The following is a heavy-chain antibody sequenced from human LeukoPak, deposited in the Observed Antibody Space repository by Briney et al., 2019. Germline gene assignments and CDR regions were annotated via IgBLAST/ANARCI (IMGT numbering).Heavy chain of an antibody. V-gene: IGHV3-9*01. CDR2: TSWNSGSI. J-gene: IGHJ2*01. CDR1: GFTFDDYA. D-gene: IGHD3-9*01. CDR3: VRYYTRQSWYFDL. Sequence: GGSLRLSCAASGFTFDDYAMHSVRQAPAKGLEWVSGTSWNSGSIGYADSVKGRFTISRDNAKNSLYLQMNNVRAEDTAVYYCVRYYTRQSWYFDLWGRGTLVTVSS.